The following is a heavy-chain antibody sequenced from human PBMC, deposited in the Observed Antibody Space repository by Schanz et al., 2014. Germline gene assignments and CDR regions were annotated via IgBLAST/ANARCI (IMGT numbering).Heavy chain of an antibody. CDR3: ARVHHYDPSGWGYFAY. CDR2: ISASGGST. D-gene: IGHD3-22*01. J-gene: IGHJ4*02. V-gene: IGHV3-23*01. Sequence: EGQLLESGGGLIQPGGSLRLSCAASGFTFSSYAMSWVRQAPGKGLEWVSTISASGGSTYYADSVKGRFTISRDNSKNSVYLQMNRLRAEYTAVYYCARVHHYDPSGWGYFAYWGQGALVTVSS. CDR1: GFTFSSYA.